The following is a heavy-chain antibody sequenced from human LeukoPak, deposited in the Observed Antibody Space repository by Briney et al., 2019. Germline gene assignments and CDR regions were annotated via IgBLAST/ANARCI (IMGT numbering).Heavy chain of an antibody. V-gene: IGHV4-34*01. Sequence: SETLSLTCAVYGGSFSGYYWSWIRQPPGKGLGWIGEINHSGSTNYNPSLKSRVTISVDTSKNQFSLKLSSVTAADTAVYYCARDRRYCSSTSCYLNWFDPWGQGTLVTVSS. D-gene: IGHD2-2*01. CDR1: GGSFSGYY. CDR2: INHSGST. J-gene: IGHJ5*02. CDR3: ARDRRYCSSTSCYLNWFDP.